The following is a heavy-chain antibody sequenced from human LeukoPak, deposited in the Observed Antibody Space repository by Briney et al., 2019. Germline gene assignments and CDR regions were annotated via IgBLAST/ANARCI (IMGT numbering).Heavy chain of an antibody. CDR1: GGSINSHY. CDR3: ARDRVWLATPHYFYYMDV. J-gene: IGHJ6*03. V-gene: IGHV4-59*11. CDR2: IYYSGST. D-gene: IGHD6-19*01. Sequence: SETLSLTCTVSGGSINSHYWSWIRQPPGEGLEWIGYIYYSGSTNYNPSLKSRVTISVDTSKNQFSLKLSSVTAADTAVYYCARDRVWLATPHYFYYMDVWGKGTTVTVSS.